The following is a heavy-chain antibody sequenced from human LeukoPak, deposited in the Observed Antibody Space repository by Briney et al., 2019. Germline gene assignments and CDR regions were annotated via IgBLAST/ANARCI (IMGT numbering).Heavy chain of an antibody. CDR2: IYSGGST. CDR1: GFTVSSNY. CDR3: ARAYDILTGRYY. Sequence: GGSLRLSCAASGFTVSSNYMSWVRQAPGKGLEWVSVIYSGGSTSYSDSVKGRFTISRDNSKNTLYLQMNSLRAVDTAVYYCARAYDILTGRYYWGQGTLVTVSS. D-gene: IGHD3-9*01. V-gene: IGHV3-53*01. J-gene: IGHJ4*02.